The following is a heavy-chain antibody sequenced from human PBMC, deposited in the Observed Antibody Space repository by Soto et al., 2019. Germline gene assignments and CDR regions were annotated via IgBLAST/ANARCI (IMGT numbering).Heavy chain of an antibody. V-gene: IGHV3-21*01. Sequence: GGSLRLSCAASGFTFSSYSMNWVRQAPGKGLEWVSSISSSSSYIYYADSVKGRFTISRDNAKNSLYLQMNSLRAEDTAVYYCARGRGSTSPTAAGTTQYDYWGQGTLVTVSS. CDR3: ARGRGSTSPTAAGTTQYDY. D-gene: IGHD6-13*01. J-gene: IGHJ4*02. CDR1: GFTFSSYS. CDR2: ISSSSSYI.